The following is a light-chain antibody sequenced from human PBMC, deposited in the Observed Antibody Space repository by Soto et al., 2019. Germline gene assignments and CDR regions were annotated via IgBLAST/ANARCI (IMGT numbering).Light chain of an antibody. CDR1: QTISSW. CDR3: QQYNSYPYT. V-gene: IGKV1-5*03. CDR2: KAS. Sequence: EIQMTQSPSTLSGSVGDRFTITCRASQTISSWLAWYQQKPGKAPKLLIYKASTLKSGVPSRFSGSGSGTEFTLTISSLQPDDFATYYCQQYNSYPYTFGQGPRLRS. J-gene: IGKJ2*01.